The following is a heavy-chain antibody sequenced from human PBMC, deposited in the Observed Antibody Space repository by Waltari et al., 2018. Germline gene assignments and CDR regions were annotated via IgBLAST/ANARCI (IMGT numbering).Heavy chain of an antibody. Sequence: QVQLVQSGAEVKEPGASVKASCKASAYTFISSGISWVRQAPGQGLEWMGWISIYNDNANYAQKLQGRVTMTTDTSTSTAYMELRSLRSDDTAVYYCARGEYYDSSGYFRYDNWGQGTLVTVSS. CDR1: AYTFISSG. J-gene: IGHJ4*02. CDR2: ISIYNDNA. CDR3: ARGEYYDSSGYFRYDN. D-gene: IGHD3-22*01. V-gene: IGHV1-18*01.